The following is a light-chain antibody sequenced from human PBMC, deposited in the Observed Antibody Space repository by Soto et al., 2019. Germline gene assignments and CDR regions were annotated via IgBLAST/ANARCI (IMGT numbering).Light chain of an antibody. CDR1: QSVSSN. Sequence: EIVMTQSPATLSVSPGERATLSCRASQSVSSNLAWYQQKPGQAPRLLIYGASTRATGIPARFSGSGSGTEFTLTICSLQSEDFAVYYCQHYNNWPRTFGQGNKGEIK. V-gene: IGKV3-15*01. CDR2: GAS. J-gene: IGKJ1*01. CDR3: QHYNNWPRT.